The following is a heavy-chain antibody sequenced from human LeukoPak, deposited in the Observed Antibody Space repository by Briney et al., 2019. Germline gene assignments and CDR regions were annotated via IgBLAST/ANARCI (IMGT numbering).Heavy chain of an antibody. CDR2: INSDGSTT. D-gene: IGHD2-21*01. Sequence: GGSLRLSCAASGFTFSSNWMHWVRQAPGKGLVWVSRINSDGSTTIYADSVRGRFTISRDNAKNTVYLQMNSLSVEDTAIYYCATVRTGLWNWVVSWRQGTQVGVSS. V-gene: IGHV3-74*01. CDR3: ATVRTGLWNWVVS. CDR1: GFTFSSNW. J-gene: IGHJ5*01.